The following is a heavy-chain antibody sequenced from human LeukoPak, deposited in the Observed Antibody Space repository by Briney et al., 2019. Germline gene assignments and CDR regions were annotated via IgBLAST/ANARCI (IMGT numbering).Heavy chain of an antibody. CDR3: ARGRQFFYDSSGYDRHFDS. Sequence: PSETLSLTCTVSGGSMSSYFWSWLQQSPGKGLELIGYIYYVGNTNYNPSLESRVTISLDTSKNQFSLRLDSVTAADTAVYCCARGRQFFYDSSGYDRHFDSWGQGTLVTVSS. V-gene: IGHV4-59*08. D-gene: IGHD3-22*01. CDR1: GGSMSSYF. CDR2: IYYVGNT. J-gene: IGHJ4*02.